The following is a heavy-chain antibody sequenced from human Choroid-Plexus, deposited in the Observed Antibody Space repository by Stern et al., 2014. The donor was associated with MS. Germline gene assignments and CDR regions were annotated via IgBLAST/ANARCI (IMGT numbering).Heavy chain of an antibody. CDR1: GFTFGSCA. J-gene: IGHJ5*02. V-gene: IGHV3-30*04. CDR3: AKDRQYLTYFFDH. Sequence: QVQLVESGGGVVQPGRPLRLSCVASGFTFGSCAMHWVRQAPGKGLEWVAGVSYDGSNMYYSDSVKGLFTIVRDNSQNTLYMQMSSLRPEDTAVYYCAKDRQYLTYFFDHWGQGSLVTVSS. CDR2: VSYDGSNM. D-gene: IGHD2/OR15-2a*01.